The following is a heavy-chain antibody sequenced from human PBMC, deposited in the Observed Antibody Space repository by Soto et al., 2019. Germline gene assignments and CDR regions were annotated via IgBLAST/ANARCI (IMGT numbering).Heavy chain of an antibody. J-gene: IGHJ4*02. D-gene: IGHD4-17*01. CDR3: AKDLGDEDY. CDR2: ISYDGSNK. V-gene: IGHV3-30*18. Sequence: GGSLRLSCAASGFTFSSYGMHWVRQAPGKGLEWVAVISYDGSNKYYADSVKGRFTISRDNSKNTLYLQMNSLRAEDTAVYYCAKDLGDEDYWGQGTLVTVSS. CDR1: GFTFSSYG.